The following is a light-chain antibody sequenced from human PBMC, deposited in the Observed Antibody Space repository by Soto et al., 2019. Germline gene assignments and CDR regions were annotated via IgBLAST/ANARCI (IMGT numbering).Light chain of an antibody. CDR3: MSFTTSSTVV. Sequence: QSALTQPASVSGSPGQSITISCTGTSNDVGAFNYVSWYQQHPGQAPKLIIFEVSNRPSGVSDRFSASKSANTASLTISGLQAEDEAAYYCMSFTTSSTVVFGGGTKVTVL. CDR1: SNDVGAFNY. J-gene: IGLJ2*01. CDR2: EVS. V-gene: IGLV2-14*01.